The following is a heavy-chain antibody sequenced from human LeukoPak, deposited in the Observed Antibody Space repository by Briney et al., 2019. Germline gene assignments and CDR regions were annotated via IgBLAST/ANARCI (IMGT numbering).Heavy chain of an antibody. J-gene: IGHJ4*02. V-gene: IGHV1-69*13. Sequence: ASVKVSCKASGGTFSSYAISWVRQAPGQGLEWMGGIIPIFGTANYAQKFQGRVAITADESTSTAYMELSSLRSEDTAVYYCARRLQLPIWVFDYWGQGTLVTVSS. CDR3: ARRLQLPIWVFDY. CDR1: GGTFSSYA. D-gene: IGHD2-2*01. CDR2: IIPIFGTA.